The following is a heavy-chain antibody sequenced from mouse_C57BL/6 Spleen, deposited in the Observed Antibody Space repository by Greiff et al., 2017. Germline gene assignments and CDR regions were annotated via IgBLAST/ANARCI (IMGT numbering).Heavy chain of an antibody. CDR2: IDPSDSET. V-gene: IGHV1-52*01. J-gene: IGHJ3*01. CDR3: ARGVGGVPDRFAY. CDR1: GYTFTSYW. Sequence: VQLLQPGAELVRPGSSVKLSCKASGYTFTSYWMHWVKQRPIQGLELIGNIDPSDSETHYNQKFKDKATLTVDKSSSTAYMQLSSLTSEDAAVYDGARGVGGVPDRFAYWGQGTLVTVSA. D-gene: IGHD2-14*01.